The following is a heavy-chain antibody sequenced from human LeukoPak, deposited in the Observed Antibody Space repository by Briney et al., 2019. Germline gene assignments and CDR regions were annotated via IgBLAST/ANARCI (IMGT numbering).Heavy chain of an antibody. J-gene: IGHJ4*02. CDR2: IVAGSGNT. CDR3: AADRYDSSGYYHFDY. V-gene: IGHV1-58*02. Sequence: SVKVSCKASGFTFTSSAMQWVRQARGQRLEWIGWIVAGSGNTNYAQKFQERVTITRDVSTSTAYMELSSLRSEDTAVYYCAADRYDSSGYYHFDYWGQGTLVTVSS. CDR1: GFTFTSSA. D-gene: IGHD3-22*01.